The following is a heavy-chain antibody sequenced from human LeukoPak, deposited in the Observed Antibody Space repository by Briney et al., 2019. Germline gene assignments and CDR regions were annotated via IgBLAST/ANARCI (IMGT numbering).Heavy chain of an antibody. CDR1: GYSFTSYW. V-gene: IGHV5-10-1*01. J-gene: IGHJ3*02. CDR3: ARRYSSGWWGSVAFDI. CDR2: IGPSDSYT. Sequence: GESLKISCKRSGYSFTSYWISWVRQMPGKGLEWMGRIGPSDSYTNYSPSFQGHVTISADKSISTAYLQWSSLKASDTAMYYCARRYSSGWWGSVAFDIWGQGTMVTVSS. D-gene: IGHD6-19*01.